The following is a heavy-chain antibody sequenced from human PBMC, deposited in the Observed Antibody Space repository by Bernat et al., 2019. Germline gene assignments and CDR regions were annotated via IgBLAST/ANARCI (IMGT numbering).Heavy chain of an antibody. CDR3: AGGWNRVDY. Sequence: QVQLQQWGAGLLKPSETLSLTCAVCGGSFSGYYWSWIRQPPGKGLEWIGEINHSGSTNYNPSLKSRVTISVDTSKNQCALELSSVTAAETAVYYCAGGWNRVDYWGQGTLVTVSS. V-gene: IGHV4-34*01. D-gene: IGHD1-1*01. CDR1: GGSFSGYY. CDR2: INHSGST. J-gene: IGHJ4*02.